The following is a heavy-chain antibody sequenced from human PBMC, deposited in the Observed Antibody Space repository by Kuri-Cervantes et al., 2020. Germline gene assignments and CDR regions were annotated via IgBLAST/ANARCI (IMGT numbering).Heavy chain of an antibody. V-gene: IGHV3-74*01. Sequence: GESLKISCAASGFTFSSYWMHWVRQAPGKGLVWVSRINSDGSSTSYADSVKGRFTISRDNAKNTLYLQMNSLRAEDTAVYYCAKDVYDYVWGSYFFGAFDIWGQGTMVAVSS. CDR3: AKDVYDYVWGSYFFGAFDI. CDR2: INSDGSST. J-gene: IGHJ3*02. CDR1: GFTFSSYW. D-gene: IGHD3-16*01.